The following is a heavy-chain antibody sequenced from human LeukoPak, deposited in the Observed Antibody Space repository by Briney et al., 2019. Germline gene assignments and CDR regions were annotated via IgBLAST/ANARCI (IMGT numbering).Heavy chain of an antibody. D-gene: IGHD6-13*01. CDR2: IYTSGST. Sequence: SETLSLTCTVSGGSISSYYWSWLRQPAGKGLEWIGRIYTSGSTNYNPSLKSRVTMSVDTSKNQYSLTLSSVTAADTAVYYCARDRGIAAAGTSDYWGQGTLVTVSS. V-gene: IGHV4-4*07. J-gene: IGHJ4*02. CDR3: ARDRGIAAAGTSDY. CDR1: GGSISSYY.